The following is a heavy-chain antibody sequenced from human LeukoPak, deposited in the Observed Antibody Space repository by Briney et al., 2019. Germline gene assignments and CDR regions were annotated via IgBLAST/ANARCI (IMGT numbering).Heavy chain of an antibody. CDR3: ARDPYGSGSYYRDDAFDI. V-gene: IGHV3-30-3*01. CDR2: ISYDGSNK. D-gene: IGHD3-10*01. CDR1: GFTFSSYA. Sequence: PGGSLRLSCAAPGFTFSSYAMHWVRQAPGKGLEWVAVISYDGSNKYYADSVKGRFTISRDNSKNTLYLQMNSLRAEDTAVYYCARDPYGSGSYYRDDAFDIWGQGTMVTVSS. J-gene: IGHJ3*02.